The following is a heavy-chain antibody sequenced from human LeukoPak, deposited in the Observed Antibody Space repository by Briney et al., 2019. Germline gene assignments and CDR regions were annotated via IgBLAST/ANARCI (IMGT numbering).Heavy chain of an antibody. J-gene: IGHJ4*02. CDR1: GFTFSRYW. D-gene: IGHD1-14*01. CDR3: ARDQGVREPTTY. CDR2: IKQGGSES. Sequence: GGSLRLSCTGSGFTFSRYWMSWVRQAPGKGLEWVANIKQGGSESYYVDSVRGRFTISRDDAKNPLYLQMNSLRAEDTAVYYCARDQGVREPTTYWGQGTLVTVSS. V-gene: IGHV3-7*01.